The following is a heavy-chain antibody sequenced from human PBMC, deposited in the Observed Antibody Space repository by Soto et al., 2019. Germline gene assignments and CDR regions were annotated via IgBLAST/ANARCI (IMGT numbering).Heavy chain of an antibody. J-gene: IGHJ4*02. CDR2: ISGSGGST. CDR3: AKDNDVDLGELPYYFDY. D-gene: IGHD3-16*01. V-gene: IGHV3-23*01. CDR1: GFTFSSYA. Sequence: GGSLRLSCAASGFTFSSYAMSWVRQAPGKGLEWVSAISGSGGSTYYADSVKGRFTISRDNSKNTLYLQMNSLRAEDTAVYYCAKDNDVDLGELPYYFDYWGQGTLVTVSS.